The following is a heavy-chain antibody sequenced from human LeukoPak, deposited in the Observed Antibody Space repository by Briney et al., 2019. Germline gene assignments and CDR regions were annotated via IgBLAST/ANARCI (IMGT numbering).Heavy chain of an antibody. CDR3: ARGYCTGGVCPDGFDI. J-gene: IGHJ3*02. CDR2: IYYSGST. Sequence: SETLSLTCTVSGGSLSSGIYYWSRIRQPPGKGLEWIGYIYYSGSTNYNPSLKSRVTMSVETSKNQFSLKVTSVNAADTAVYYCARGYCTGGVCPDGFDIWGQGTMVTVSS. D-gene: IGHD2-8*02. CDR1: GGSLSSGIYY. V-gene: IGHV4-61*01.